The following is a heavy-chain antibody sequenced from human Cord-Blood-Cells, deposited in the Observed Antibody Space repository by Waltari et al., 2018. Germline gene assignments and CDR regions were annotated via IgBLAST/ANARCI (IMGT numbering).Heavy chain of an antibody. CDR1: GFTFDDST. Sequence: EVQLVESGGVVVQPGGSLRLSCAASGFTFDDSTMHWVRQAPGKGLEWVSLISWDGGSTYYADSVKGRFTISRDNSKNSLYLQMNSLRTEDTALYYCAKDKGGSSSWFDYWGQGTLVTVSS. J-gene: IGHJ4*02. CDR2: ISWDGGST. D-gene: IGHD6-13*01. V-gene: IGHV3-43*01. CDR3: AKDKGGSSSWFDY.